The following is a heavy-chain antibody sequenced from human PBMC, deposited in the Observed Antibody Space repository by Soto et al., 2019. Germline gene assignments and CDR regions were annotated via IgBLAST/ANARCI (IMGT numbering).Heavy chain of an antibody. CDR2: VYYSGST. V-gene: IGHV4-59*01. D-gene: IGHD3-9*01. J-gene: IGHJ5*02. Sequence: LSLTCTVSGGSISNYYWTWVRQPTGKGLEWIGYVYYSGSTNYNPSLESRVTISIDASKNQFSLKMKSVTAADTAVYYCVRDYLLTGFDPWGQGALVTVSS. CDR1: GGSISNYY. CDR3: VRDYLLTGFDP.